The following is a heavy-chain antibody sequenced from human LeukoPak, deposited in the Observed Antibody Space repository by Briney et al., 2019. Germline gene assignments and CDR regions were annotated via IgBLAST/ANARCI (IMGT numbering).Heavy chain of an antibody. CDR3: ARPRGSSGWYHYDKDAFDI. CDR2: INPNSGGT. Sequence: ASVKVSCKASGYTFTGYYMHWVRQAPGQGLEWMGWINPNSGGTDYAQKFQGRVTMTRDTSISTAYMELSRLRSDDTAVYYCARPRGSSGWYHYDKDAFDIWGQGTMVTVSS. J-gene: IGHJ3*02. CDR1: GYTFTGYY. D-gene: IGHD6-19*01. V-gene: IGHV1-2*02.